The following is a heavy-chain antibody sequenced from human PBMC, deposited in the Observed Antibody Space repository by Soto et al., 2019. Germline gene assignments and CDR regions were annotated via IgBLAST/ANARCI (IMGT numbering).Heavy chain of an antibody. CDR1: GYTFTSYG. V-gene: IGHV1-18*01. D-gene: IGHD1-1*01. CDR3: ARGRYGDY. Sequence: QVHLVQSGAEVKKPGASVKVSCKGSGYTFTSYGITWVRQAPGQGLEWMGWISAHNGNTDYAQRLQGRVTVTRDTSTSTAYMELRSLRSDDTAVYYCARGRYGDYWGQGSLVTVSS. CDR2: ISAHNGNT. J-gene: IGHJ4*02.